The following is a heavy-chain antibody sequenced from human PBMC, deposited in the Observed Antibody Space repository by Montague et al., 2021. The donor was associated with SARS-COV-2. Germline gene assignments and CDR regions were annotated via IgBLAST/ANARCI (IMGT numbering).Heavy chain of an antibody. V-gene: IGHV4-39*07. CDR3: AKDGEALAWGTFDI. Sequence: SETLSITCTVSRDSISSHNYFWAWIRQPPGKGLEWIGSVDYSGLTFYNPSLESRVTISVDTSKKQFSLKVNSVTAADTAVYYCAKDGEALAWGTFDIWGQGTMVTVSS. CDR2: VDYSGLT. D-gene: IGHD3-10*01. CDR1: RDSISSHNYF. J-gene: IGHJ3*02.